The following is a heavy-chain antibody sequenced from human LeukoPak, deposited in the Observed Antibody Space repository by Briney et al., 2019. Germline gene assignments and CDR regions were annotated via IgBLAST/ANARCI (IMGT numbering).Heavy chain of an antibody. Sequence: ASVKVSCKASGYTFTSYDINWVRQATGQGLEWMGWMNPNSGGTNYAQKFQGRVTMTRDTSISTAYMELSRLRSDDTAVYYCARVWELTAEAFDIWGQGTMVTVSS. CDR3: ARVWELTAEAFDI. D-gene: IGHD1-26*01. V-gene: IGHV1-2*02. J-gene: IGHJ3*02. CDR2: MNPNSGGT. CDR1: GYTFTSYD.